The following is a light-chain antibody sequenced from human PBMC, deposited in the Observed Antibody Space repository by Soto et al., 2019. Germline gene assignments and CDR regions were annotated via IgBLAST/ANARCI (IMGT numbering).Light chain of an antibody. V-gene: IGKV3-20*01. CDR1: QSVSSNY. CDR2: GAF. J-gene: IGKJ1*01. Sequence: EIVLTQSPGTLSLSPGERATFSCRASQSVSSNYLAWYQQKPGQAPRLRIYGAFKRATGIPDRFSGSGSGTDFTLTISRLEPEDFAVYYCQQHNNWPSTFGQGTKVDNK. CDR3: QQHNNWPST.